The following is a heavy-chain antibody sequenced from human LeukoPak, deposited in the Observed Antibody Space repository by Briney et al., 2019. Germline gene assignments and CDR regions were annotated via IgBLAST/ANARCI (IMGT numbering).Heavy chain of an antibody. CDR3: AREGGYRVRDAFDI. V-gene: IGHV1-69*05. D-gene: IGHD3-22*01. CDR2: IIPIFGTA. Sequence: SVKVSCKASGGTFSSYAISWVRQAPGQGLECMGGIIPIFGTANYAQKFQGRVTITTDESTSTAYMELSSLRSEDTAVYYCAREGGYRVRDAFDIWGQGTMVTVSS. CDR1: GGTFSSYA. J-gene: IGHJ3*02.